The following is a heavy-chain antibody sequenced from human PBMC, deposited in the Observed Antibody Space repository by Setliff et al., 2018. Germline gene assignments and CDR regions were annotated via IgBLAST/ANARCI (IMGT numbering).Heavy chain of an antibody. CDR1: GFTFGDFA. D-gene: IGHD3-22*01. V-gene: IGHV3-20*04. CDR2: INWNGGST. Sequence: PGGSLRLSCAASGFTFGDFAMTWVRQAPGKGLEWVSGINWNGGSTGYVDSVKGRFTISRDNAKNSLYLQMNSLRAEDTALYYCARDLSYYDSSGYSPTDYWGQGTLVTVSS. CDR3: ARDLSYYDSSGYSPTDY. J-gene: IGHJ4*02.